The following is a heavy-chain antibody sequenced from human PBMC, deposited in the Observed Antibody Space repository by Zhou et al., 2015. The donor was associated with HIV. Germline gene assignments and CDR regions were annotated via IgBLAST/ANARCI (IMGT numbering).Heavy chain of an antibody. D-gene: IGHD3-10*01. CDR1: GYTFTGYY. Sequence: QVQLVQSGAEVKKPGASVKVSCKASGYTFTGYYMHWVRQAPGQGLEWMGRINPNSGGTNYAQKFQGRVTMTRDTSISTAYMELSRLRSDDTAVYYCARGSTPTSWVGITNDYWGQGTLVTVSS. V-gene: IGHV1-2*06. J-gene: IGHJ4*02. CDR3: ARGSTPTSWVGITNDY. CDR2: INPNSGGT.